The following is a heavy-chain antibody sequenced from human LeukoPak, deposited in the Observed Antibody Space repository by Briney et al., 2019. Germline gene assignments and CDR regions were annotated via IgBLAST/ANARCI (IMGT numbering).Heavy chain of an antibody. V-gene: IGHV4-34*01. Sequence: SETLSLTCAVYGGSFSGYYWSWIRQPPGKGLEWIGEINHSGSTNYNPSLKSRVTISVDTSKNQFSLKLSSVTAADTAVYYCARGYVEMATIHLYSYWGQGTLVTVSS. CDR1: GGSFSGYY. CDR3: ARGYVEMATIHLYSY. D-gene: IGHD5-24*01. J-gene: IGHJ4*02. CDR2: INHSGST.